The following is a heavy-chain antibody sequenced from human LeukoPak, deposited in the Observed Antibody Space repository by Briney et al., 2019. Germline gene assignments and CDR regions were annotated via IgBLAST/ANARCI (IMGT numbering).Heavy chain of an antibody. CDR2: VSDSSDV. J-gene: IGHJ4*02. Sequence: GGSLRLSCAASGFTFSTYTMNWVRQAPGKGLEWVSTVSDSSDVHYSASVKGRFTISRDNARNSLYLQMNSLRDEDTAVYYCARDGLHTGHFDYWGQGTLVTVSS. CDR3: ARDGLHTGHFDY. D-gene: IGHD2-21*01. V-gene: IGHV3-48*02. CDR1: GFTFSTYT.